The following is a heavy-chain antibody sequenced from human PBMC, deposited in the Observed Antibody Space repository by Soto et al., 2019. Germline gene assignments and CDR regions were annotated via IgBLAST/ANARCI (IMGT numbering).Heavy chain of an antibody. CDR3: ARQGRNTKIVILRHYATDF. CDR2: ILYSGDT. Sequence: SETLSLTCSVSSGSIISNSYLWGWIRQPPGKGLEWIGAILYSGDTYYSESLKSRVTMSVDTAKNQFSLKLNSVTAADTAVYYCARQGRNTKIVILRHYATDFWGQGTAVTVSS. CDR1: SGSIISNSYL. D-gene: IGHD3-22*01. V-gene: IGHV4-39*01. J-gene: IGHJ6*02.